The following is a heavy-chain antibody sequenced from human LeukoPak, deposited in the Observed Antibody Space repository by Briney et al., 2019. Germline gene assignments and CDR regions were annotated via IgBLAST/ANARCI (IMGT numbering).Heavy chain of an antibody. Sequence: GESLRISCKGSGYSFSNYWIGWVRQMPGKGPEWMGVIYPGDSDTRYSPSFQGQVTISADKSISTAYLQWSSLKASDTAMYYCARLAYDSSGYYHGGPDYWGQGTLVTVSS. CDR3: ARLAYDSSGYYHGGPDY. CDR1: GYSFSNYW. D-gene: IGHD3-22*01. J-gene: IGHJ4*02. CDR2: IYPGDSDT. V-gene: IGHV5-51*01.